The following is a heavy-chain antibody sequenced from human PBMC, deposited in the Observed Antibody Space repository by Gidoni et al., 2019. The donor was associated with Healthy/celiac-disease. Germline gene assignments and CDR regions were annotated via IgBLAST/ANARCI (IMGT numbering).Heavy chain of an antibody. CDR1: GFTFSSYS. CDR3: ARDLAEYYDFWSGYSDAFDI. V-gene: IGHV3-21*01. CDR2: ISSSSSYI. J-gene: IGHJ3*02. D-gene: IGHD3-3*01. Sequence: EVRLVESGGGLVKPGGSLRLYCAASGFTFSSYSMNWVRQAPGKGLEWVSSISSSSSYIYYADSVKCRFTISRDNAKNSLYLQMNSLRAEDTAVYYCARDLAEYYDFWSGYSDAFDIWGQGTMVTVSS.